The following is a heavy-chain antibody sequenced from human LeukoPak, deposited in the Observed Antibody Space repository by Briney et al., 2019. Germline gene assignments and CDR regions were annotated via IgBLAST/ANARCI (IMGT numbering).Heavy chain of an antibody. CDR3: ARDQKSGGLDY. J-gene: IGHJ4*02. Sequence: PSETLSLTCTVSGGSISTYYWSWIRQPPGKGLEWIGYIYYSGSTNYNPSLKSRVTISVDTSKNQFSLKLSSVTAADTAVYYCARDQKSGGLDYWGQGTLVTVSS. CDR2: IYYSGST. CDR1: GGSISTYY. V-gene: IGHV4-59*01.